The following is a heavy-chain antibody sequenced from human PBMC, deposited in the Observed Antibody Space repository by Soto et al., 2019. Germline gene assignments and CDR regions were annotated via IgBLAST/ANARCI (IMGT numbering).Heavy chain of an antibody. Sequence: SETLSLTCTVSGGSISSSSYYWGWIRQPPGKGLEWIGSIYYSGSTYYNPSLKSRVTISVDTSKNQFSLKPSSVTAADTAVYYCAHLPAAIALWFDPWGQGTLVTVSS. D-gene: IGHD2-2*02. CDR3: AHLPAAIALWFDP. CDR1: GGSISSSSYY. V-gene: IGHV4-39*01. J-gene: IGHJ5*02. CDR2: IYYSGST.